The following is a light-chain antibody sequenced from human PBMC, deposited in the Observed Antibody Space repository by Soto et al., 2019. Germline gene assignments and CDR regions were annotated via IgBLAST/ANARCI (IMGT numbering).Light chain of an antibody. CDR2: GAS. J-gene: IGKJ2*03. V-gene: IGKV3-20*01. CDR1: QSVPSTN. Sequence: IVLTQSPGPLSLSPGERATLSCRARQSVPSTNLAWSKQTPGQAPRLLMYGASSWGTGIPDRFSGSGSGTDFTLTISRLEPEDFAVNYCQQYGSSPVSFGQGTKLEIK. CDR3: QQYGSSPVS.